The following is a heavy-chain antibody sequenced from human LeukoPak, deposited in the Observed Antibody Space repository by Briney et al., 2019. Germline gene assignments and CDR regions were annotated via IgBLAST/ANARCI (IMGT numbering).Heavy chain of an antibody. Sequence: SETLSLTCAVYGGSFSGYYWSWIRQPPGKGLEWIGEINHSGSTNYNPSLKSRVTISVDTSKNQFSLKLSSVTAADTAVYYCASNKLGSTSCPLDYWGQGTLVTVSS. V-gene: IGHV4-34*01. CDR2: INHSGST. D-gene: IGHD2-2*01. CDR3: ASNKLGSTSCPLDY. CDR1: GGSFSGYY. J-gene: IGHJ4*02.